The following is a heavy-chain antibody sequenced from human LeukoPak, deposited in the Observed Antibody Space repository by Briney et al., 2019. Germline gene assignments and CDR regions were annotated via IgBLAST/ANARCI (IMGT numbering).Heavy chain of an antibody. CDR1: GFTFSSYS. J-gene: IGHJ6*03. V-gene: IGHV3-21*01. CDR2: ISSSSSYI. CDR3: ARENSGYSYGPYYYMDV. Sequence: GGSLRLSCAASGFTFSSYSMNWVRQAPGKGLEWVSSISSSSSYIYYADSVKGRFTISRDNAKNSLYLQMNSLRAEDAAVYYCARENSGYSYGPYYYMDVWGKGTTVTVS. D-gene: IGHD5-18*01.